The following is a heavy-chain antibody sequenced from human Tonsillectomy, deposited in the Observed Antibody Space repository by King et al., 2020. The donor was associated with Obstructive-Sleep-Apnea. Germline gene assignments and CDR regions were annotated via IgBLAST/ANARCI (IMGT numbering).Heavy chain of an antibody. CDR3: AKVRRDRLLSNDAFDV. V-gene: IGHV3-30*02. D-gene: IGHD2-21*02. CDR1: GFSFSSYG. CDR2: IRFDGNYK. J-gene: IGHJ3*01. Sequence: VQLVESGGGVVQPGGSLRLSCAASGFSFSSYGMHWVRQDPGKGLEWVAFIRFDGNYKTYGDSVKGRFTISRDNSKNTLYLQMNSLRPEDTAVYYCAKVRRDRLLSNDAFDVWGHGTTVNVSS.